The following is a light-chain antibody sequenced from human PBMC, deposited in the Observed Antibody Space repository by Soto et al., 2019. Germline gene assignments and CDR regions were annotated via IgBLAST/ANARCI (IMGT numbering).Light chain of an antibody. CDR3: SSYTSSSILYV. V-gene: IGLV2-14*01. CDR1: SSDVGGYNY. CDR2: EVS. J-gene: IGLJ1*01. Sequence: QSALTQPASVSGSPGQSITISCTGTSSDVGGYNYVSWYQQHPGKAPKLMIYEVSNRPSGVSNHFSGSKSGNTASLTISGLQAEDEADYYCSSYTSSSILYVFGTGTKVTVL.